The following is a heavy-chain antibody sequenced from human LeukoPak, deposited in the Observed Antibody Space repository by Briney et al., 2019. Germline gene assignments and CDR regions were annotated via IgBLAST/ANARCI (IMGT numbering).Heavy chain of an antibody. CDR2: ISSSSSTI. V-gene: IGHV3-48*01. J-gene: IGHJ4*02. D-gene: IGHD6-6*01. Sequence: GGSLRLSCAASGFTFSSYSMNWVRQAPGKGLEWVSYISSSSSTIYYADSVKGRFTISRDNAKNSLYLQMNSLRAEDTAVYYCARDISRSIAARQPFDYWGQGTLVTVSS. CDR1: GFTFSSYS. CDR3: ARDISRSIAARQPFDY.